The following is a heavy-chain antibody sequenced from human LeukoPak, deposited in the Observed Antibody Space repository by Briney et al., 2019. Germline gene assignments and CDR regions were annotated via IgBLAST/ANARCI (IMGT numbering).Heavy chain of an antibody. CDR2: ISASGGST. CDR1: GFAFSSYA. CDR3: AKDPQRTAVAGPFDY. D-gene: IGHD6-19*01. Sequence: GGSLRLACAASGFAFSSYAMSWVRQAPGKGLEWVSSISASGGSTYYADSVKGRFAISRDNSKNTLYLQLNSLRADDTAIYFCAKDPQRTAVAGPFDYWGQGTLVTVSS. J-gene: IGHJ4*02. V-gene: IGHV3-23*01.